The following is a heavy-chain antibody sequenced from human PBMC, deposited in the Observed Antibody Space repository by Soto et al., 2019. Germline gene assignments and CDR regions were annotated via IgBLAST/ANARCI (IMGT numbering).Heavy chain of an antibody. D-gene: IGHD3-10*01. CDR1: GFTFSNAW. V-gene: IGHV3-15*07. J-gene: IGHJ4*02. CDR2: IKSKTDGGTT. CDR3: ARSSGSFTLFDY. Sequence: GGSLRLSCAASGFTFSNAWMNWVRQAPGKGLEWVGRIKSKTDGGTTDYAAPVKGRFTISRDDSKNTLYLQMNSLKTEDTAVYYCARSSGSFTLFDYWGQGALVTAPQ.